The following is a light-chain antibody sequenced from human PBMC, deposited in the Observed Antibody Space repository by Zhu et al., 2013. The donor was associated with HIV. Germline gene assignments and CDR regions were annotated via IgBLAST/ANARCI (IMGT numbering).Light chain of an antibody. CDR2: DAS. CDR1: QSVSSW. CDR3: LQYNSYSGT. Sequence: DIQMTQSPSSLSASLGDRVNITCRASQSVSSWLAWYQQRPGKAPKLLIYDASSLQSGVPIRFSGSGSGTEFTLTINSLQPDDFATYYCLQYNSYSGTFGQGTKLEIK. V-gene: IGKV1-5*01. J-gene: IGKJ2*02.